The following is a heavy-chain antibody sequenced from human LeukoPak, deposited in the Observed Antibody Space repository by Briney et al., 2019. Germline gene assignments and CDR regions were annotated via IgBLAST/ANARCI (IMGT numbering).Heavy chain of an antibody. CDR3: ARDRPSVYYDFWSGYYSYFDY. V-gene: IGHV4-4*07. J-gene: IGHJ4*02. CDR2: IYTSGST. D-gene: IGHD3-3*01. CDR1: GGSISSYY. Sequence: SETLSLTCTVSGGSISSYYWSWIRQPAGKGLEWIGRIYTSGSTNYNPSLKSRVTMSVDTSKNQFSLKLSSVTAADTAVYCCARDRPSVYYDFWSGYYSYFDYWGQGTLVTVSS.